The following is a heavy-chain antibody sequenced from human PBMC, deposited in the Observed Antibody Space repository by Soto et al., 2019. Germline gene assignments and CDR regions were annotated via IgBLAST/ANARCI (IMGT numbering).Heavy chain of an antibody. V-gene: IGHV3-23*01. CDR1: GFTFSSYA. D-gene: IGHD3-22*01. CDR2: ISGSGGST. CDR3: AKENYYDGSGYYLGAFDI. J-gene: IGHJ3*02. Sequence: GGSLRLSCAASGFTFSSYAMSWVRQAPGKGLEWVSAISGSGGSTYYADSVKGRFTISRDNSKNTLYLQMNSLRAEDTAVYYCAKENYYDGSGYYLGAFDIWGQGTMVTVSS.